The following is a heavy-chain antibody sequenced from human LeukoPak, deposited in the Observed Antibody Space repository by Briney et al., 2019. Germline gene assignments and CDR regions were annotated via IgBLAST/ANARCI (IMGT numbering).Heavy chain of an antibody. J-gene: IGHJ3*02. D-gene: IGHD3-9*01. V-gene: IGHV3-30*03. Sequence: GGSLRLSCAASGFTFSSYDVQWVRQAPGKGLEGVAVISYDGSNNYYAESVKGRFTISRDKVKNSLSLQMNSLRADDAAVYYCARASSKQLAGYLPDGFDIWGQGTMVTVSS. CDR3: ARASSKQLAGYLPDGFDI. CDR1: GFTFSSYD. CDR2: ISYDGSNN.